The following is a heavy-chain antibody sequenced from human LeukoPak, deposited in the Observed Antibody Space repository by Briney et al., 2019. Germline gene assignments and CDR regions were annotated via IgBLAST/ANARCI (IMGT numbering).Heavy chain of an antibody. J-gene: IGHJ3*02. CDR1: GGSISNSSDY. Sequence: PSETLSLTCAVSGGSISNSSDYWGWIRQPPGKGLEWIGSIYYSGSTSYNPSLKSRVTISVDTSKNQFSLRLSSVTAADTAVYYCARQGAGGRAFDIWGQGTMVSVSS. D-gene: IGHD1-26*01. V-gene: IGHV4-39*01. CDR3: ARQGAGGRAFDI. CDR2: IYYSGST.